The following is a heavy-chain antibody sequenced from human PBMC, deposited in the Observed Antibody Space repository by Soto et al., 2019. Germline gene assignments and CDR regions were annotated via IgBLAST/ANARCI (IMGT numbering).Heavy chain of an antibody. D-gene: IGHD3-10*01. J-gene: IGHJ4*02. Sequence: CAASGFTFSSYEMNWVRQAPGKGLEWISYISTSGSTIFYADSVKGRFTISRDNAKNSLYLQMNSLRAEDTAVYYCVREVRRDFDYWGQGTPVTVSS. CDR1: GFTFSSYE. V-gene: IGHV3-48*03. CDR3: VREVRRDFDY. CDR2: ISTSGSTI.